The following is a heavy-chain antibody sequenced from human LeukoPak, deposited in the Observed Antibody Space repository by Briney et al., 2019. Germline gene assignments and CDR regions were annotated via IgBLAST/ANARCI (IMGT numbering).Heavy chain of an antibody. Sequence: GGSLRLSRAASGFTFSSYAMSWVRQAPGKGLEWVSAISGSGGSTYYADSVKGRFTISRDNSKNTLYLQMNSLRAEDTAVYYCAKDLLAAAGPYYFDYWGQGTLVTVSS. CDR3: AKDLLAAAGPYYFDY. V-gene: IGHV3-23*01. CDR2: ISGSGGST. D-gene: IGHD6-13*01. CDR1: GFTFSSYA. J-gene: IGHJ4*02.